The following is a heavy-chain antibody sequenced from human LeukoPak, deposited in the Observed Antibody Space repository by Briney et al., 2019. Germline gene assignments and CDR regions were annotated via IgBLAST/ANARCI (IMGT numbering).Heavy chain of an antibody. D-gene: IGHD3-10*01. CDR2: INHSGST. V-gene: IGHV4-34*01. CDR3: ARRRRLLPFDY. Sequence: SETLSLTCAVHGGSFSSYYWSWIRQPPGKGLEWIGEINHSGSTNYNPSLKSRVTISVDTSKNQFSLKLSSVTAADTAVYYCARRRRLLPFDYWGQGTLVTVSS. J-gene: IGHJ4*02. CDR1: GGSFSSYY.